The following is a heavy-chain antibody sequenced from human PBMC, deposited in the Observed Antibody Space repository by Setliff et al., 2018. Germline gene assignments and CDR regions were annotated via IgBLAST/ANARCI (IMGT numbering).Heavy chain of an antibody. CDR1: GYIFTSYG. CDR3: VRGPGPSVVVAMPFDR. J-gene: IGHJ4*02. Sequence: RASVKVSCKVSGYIFTSYGFSWVRQAPGQGLEWMGWISTYNGKTNYAQKFQGRVTMTTDTSTSTAYMEVASLRSDDTAVYYCVRGPGPSVVVAMPFDRWGQGTLVTVSS. CDR2: ISTYNGKT. D-gene: IGHD5-12*01. V-gene: IGHV1-18*01.